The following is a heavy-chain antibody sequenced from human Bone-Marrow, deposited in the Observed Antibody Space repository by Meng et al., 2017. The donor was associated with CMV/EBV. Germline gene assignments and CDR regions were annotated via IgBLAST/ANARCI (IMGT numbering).Heavy chain of an antibody. Sequence: GESLKISCAASGFTFSSYSMNWVRQAPGKGLEWVSYISSSSSTIYYADSVKGRFTISRDYAKNSLYLQMNSMRAEDTAVYYCAREYFSSTSCFLPYYNYGMDFWGQGTIVTVSS. CDR2: ISSSSSTI. D-gene: IGHD2-2*01. CDR1: GFTFSSYS. V-gene: IGHV3-48*04. CDR3: AREYFSSTSCFLPYYNYGMDF. J-gene: IGHJ6*02.